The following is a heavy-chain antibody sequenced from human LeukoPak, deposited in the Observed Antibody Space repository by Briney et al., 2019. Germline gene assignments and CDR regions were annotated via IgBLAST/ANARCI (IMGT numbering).Heavy chain of an antibody. J-gene: IGHJ6*03. CDR2: IKQDGSEK. CDR3: ARGGSGSFYYYYMDV. D-gene: IGHD3-10*01. V-gene: IGHV3-7*01. Sequence: GGSLRLSCAASRFTFSSYWMSWGPQAPGKGREWGANIKQDGSEKYYVDSVKGRFTTSRDNAKNSLYLQMNSLRAEDTAVYYCARGGSGSFYYYYMDVWGKGTTVTVSS. CDR1: RFTFSSYW.